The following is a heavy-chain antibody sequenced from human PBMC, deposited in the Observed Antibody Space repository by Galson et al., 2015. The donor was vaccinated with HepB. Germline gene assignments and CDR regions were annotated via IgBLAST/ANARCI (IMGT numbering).Heavy chain of an antibody. D-gene: IGHD3-22*01. CDR3: ARVRPRLRREYYYDSSGYPDRDGMDV. CDR1: GGSFSGYY. CDR2: INHSGST. J-gene: IGHJ6*02. V-gene: IGHV4-34*01. Sequence: SETLSLTCAVYGGSFSGYYWSWIRQPPGKGLEWIGEINHSGSTNYNPSLKSRVTISVDTSKNQFSLKLSSVTAADTAVYYCARVRPRLRREYYYDSSGYPDRDGMDVWGQGTTVTVSS.